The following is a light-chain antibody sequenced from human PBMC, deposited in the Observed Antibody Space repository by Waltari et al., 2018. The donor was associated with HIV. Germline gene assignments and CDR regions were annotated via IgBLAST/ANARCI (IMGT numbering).Light chain of an antibody. V-gene: IGLV2-14*01. CDR1: SSDIGHYKY. CDR2: EVG. CDR3: SSYISTTTL. Sequence: QSAPTQPASVSGSPGQSITISCTGTSSDIGHYKYVSWYQQSPGQAPKLMIYEVGKRPPGFSNRFSGSKSGNTASLTISGLQAEDEADYYCSSYISTTTLFGTGTKVTVL. J-gene: IGLJ1*01.